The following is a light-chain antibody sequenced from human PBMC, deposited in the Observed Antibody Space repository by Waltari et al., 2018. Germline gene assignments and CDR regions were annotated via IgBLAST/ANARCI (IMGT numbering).Light chain of an antibody. CDR1: SSDVGNYDL. CDR3: CSYAGLGIYV. V-gene: IGLV2-23*02. CDR2: EVT. Sequence: QSGLTQPASVSGSPGQSITMSCTGTSSDVGNYDLVSWYQQYPGKAPKLMVYEVTRRSSGVSELLSGSKSGNTASLTIYGLQSEDEADYYCCSYAGLGIYVFGTGTKVTVL. J-gene: IGLJ1*01.